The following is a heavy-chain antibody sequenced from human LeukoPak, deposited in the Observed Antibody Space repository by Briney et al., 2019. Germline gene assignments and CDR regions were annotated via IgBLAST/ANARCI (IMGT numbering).Heavy chain of an antibody. V-gene: IGHV4-59*01. CDR1: GGSISSYY. CDR2: IYYSGST. CDR3: ARAKIGYCSGGSCYPHLFDY. D-gene: IGHD2-15*01. J-gene: IGHJ4*02. Sequence: SETLSLTCTVSGGSISSYYWSWIRQPPGKGLEWIGYIYYSGSTNYNPSLKSRVTISVDTSKNQFSLKLSSVTAADTAVYYCARAKIGYCSGGSCYPHLFDYWGQGTLVTVSS.